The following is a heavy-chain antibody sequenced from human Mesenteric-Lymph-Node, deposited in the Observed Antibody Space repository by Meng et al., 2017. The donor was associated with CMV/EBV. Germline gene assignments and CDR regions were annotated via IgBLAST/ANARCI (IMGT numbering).Heavy chain of an antibody. D-gene: IGHD1-26*01. V-gene: IGHV4-4*02. CDR2: IFHSGNT. CDR1: GDSISRGSW. CDR3: ARVGATTTCLDY. J-gene: IGHJ4*02. Sequence: AVSGDSISRGSWWSWVRQAPGKGLEWIGEIFHSGNTNYNPSLKSRVTISVDKSKSQFSLKLSSVTAADTAVYYCARVGATTTCLDYWGQGTLVTVSS.